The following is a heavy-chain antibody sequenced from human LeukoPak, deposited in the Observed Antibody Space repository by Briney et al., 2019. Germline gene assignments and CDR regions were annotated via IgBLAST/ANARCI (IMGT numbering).Heavy chain of an antibody. D-gene: IGHD2-15*01. CDR1: GFTFSSYW. J-gene: IGHJ4*02. CDR3: AKDRDIVVVVAALDY. V-gene: IGHV3-74*01. Sequence: GGSLRLSCAASGFTFSSYWMHWVRQAPGKGLVWVSRINSDGSSTSYADSVKGRFTISRDNAKNTLYLQMNSLRAEDTAVYYCAKDRDIVVVVAALDYWGQGTLVTVSS. CDR2: INSDGSST.